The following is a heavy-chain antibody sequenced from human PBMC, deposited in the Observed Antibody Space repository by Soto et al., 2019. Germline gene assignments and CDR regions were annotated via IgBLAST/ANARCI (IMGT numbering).Heavy chain of an antibody. V-gene: IGHV4-59*01. D-gene: IGHD4-17*01. CDR2: IYYSGST. Sequence: SETLSLTCTVSGGSINDYYWSWTRQPPGKGLEWIGYIYYSGSTNYNPSLKSRVTISVDTSKNQFSLKLSSVTAADTAVYYCARERGSDYGDYQYPFDYWGQGTLVTVSS. J-gene: IGHJ4*02. CDR1: GGSINDYY. CDR3: ARERGSDYGDYQYPFDY.